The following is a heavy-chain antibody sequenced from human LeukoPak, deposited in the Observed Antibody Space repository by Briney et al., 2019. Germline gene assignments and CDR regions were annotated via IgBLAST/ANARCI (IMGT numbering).Heavy chain of an antibody. Sequence: SETLSLTCAVYGGSFSGYYWSWIRQPPGKGMEWIGEINDSGRNKYNTSLKSRVTISVEKSKNKSSLKLRSVTAADTAVYYCARGLPRGYSYCYGPSVGYWGQGTLVTVSS. J-gene: IGHJ4*02. CDR2: INDSGRN. V-gene: IGHV4-34*01. D-gene: IGHD5-18*01. CDR3: ARGLPRGYSYCYGPSVGY. CDR1: GGSFSGYY.